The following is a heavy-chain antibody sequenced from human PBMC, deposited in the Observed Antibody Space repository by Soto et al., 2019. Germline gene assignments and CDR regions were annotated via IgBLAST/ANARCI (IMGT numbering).Heavy chain of an antibody. CDR3: ARPLRFLDPRDNYAMGV. V-gene: IGHV4-31*03. Sequence: PSETLSLTCTVSGGSISSGGYYWSWIRQHPGKGLEWIGYIYYSGSTYYNPSLKSRVTISVDTSKNQFSLKLSSVTAADTAVYYCARPLRFLDPRDNYAMGVWGQGTTVTVSS. J-gene: IGHJ6*02. CDR2: IYYSGST. CDR1: GGSISSGGYY. D-gene: IGHD3-3*01.